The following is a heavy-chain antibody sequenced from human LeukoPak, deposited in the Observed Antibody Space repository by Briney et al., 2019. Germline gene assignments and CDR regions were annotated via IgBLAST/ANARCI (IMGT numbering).Heavy chain of an antibody. D-gene: IGHD4-23*01. CDR1: GFTFSSYA. V-gene: IGHV3-66*01. CDR2: IYSGGST. J-gene: IGHJ6*02. CDR3: ARDAGGNSHYYYGMDV. Sequence: QTGGSLRLSCAASGFTFSSYAMSWVRQAPGKGLEWVSLIYSGGSTYYADSVKGRFTISRDSSKNTLYLQMNSLRAEDTAVYYCARDAGGNSHYYYGMDVWGQGTTVTVSS.